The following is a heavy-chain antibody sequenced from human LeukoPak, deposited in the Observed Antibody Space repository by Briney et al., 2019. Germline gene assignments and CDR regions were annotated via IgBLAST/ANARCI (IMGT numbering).Heavy chain of an antibody. CDR3: ARNTKNYYYYYGMDV. Sequence: SETLSLTCTVSGGSISSYYWSWLRQPAGKGLEWIGRIYTSGSTNYNPSLKSRVTISVDTSKNQFSLKLSSVTAADTAVYYCARNTKNYYYYYGMDVWGQGTTVTVSS. V-gene: IGHV4-4*07. CDR2: IYTSGST. J-gene: IGHJ6*02. CDR1: GGSISSYY.